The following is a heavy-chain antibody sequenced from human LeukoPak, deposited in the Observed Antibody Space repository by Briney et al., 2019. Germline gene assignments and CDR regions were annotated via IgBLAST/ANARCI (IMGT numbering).Heavy chain of an antibody. Sequence: QSGGSLRLSCAASGFTFSNYGMHWVRQAPGKGLEWVTFMQYDGSKKYYTDSVKGRFTISRDNSKNTLYLQMNSLRAEDTAVYYCATMDWGHDAFDIWGQGTMVTVSS. D-gene: IGHD3/OR15-3a*01. J-gene: IGHJ3*02. CDR2: MQYDGSKK. CDR1: GFTFSNYG. CDR3: ATMDWGHDAFDI. V-gene: IGHV3-30*02.